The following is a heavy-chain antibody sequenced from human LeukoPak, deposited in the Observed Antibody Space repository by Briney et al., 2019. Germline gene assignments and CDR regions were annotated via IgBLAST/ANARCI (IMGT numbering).Heavy chain of an antibody. CDR3: ARGQSDRSGGSCSYYFDY. CDR1: GGSFSGYY. V-gene: IGHV4-34*01. CDR2: INHSGST. D-gene: IGHD2-15*01. Sequence: SETLSLTCAVYGGSFSGYYWSWIRQPPGKGLEWIGEINHSGSTNYNPSLKSRVTISVDTSKNQFSLKLSSVTAADTAVYYCARGQSDRSGGSCSYYFDYWGQGTLVTVSS. J-gene: IGHJ4*02.